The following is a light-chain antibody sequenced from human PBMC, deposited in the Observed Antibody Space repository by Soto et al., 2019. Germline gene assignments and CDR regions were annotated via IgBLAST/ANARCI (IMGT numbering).Light chain of an antibody. CDR2: GAS. Sequence: EIVLTQSPGTLSLSPEERATLSCRASQSVSSSYLAWYQQKPGQAPRLLIYGASSRATGIPDRFSGNGSGTDFTLTLSRLGPEDFAVYYCQQYDSSPLTFGGGTKVEIK. CDR3: QQYDSSPLT. J-gene: IGKJ4*01. CDR1: QSVSSSY. V-gene: IGKV3-20*01.